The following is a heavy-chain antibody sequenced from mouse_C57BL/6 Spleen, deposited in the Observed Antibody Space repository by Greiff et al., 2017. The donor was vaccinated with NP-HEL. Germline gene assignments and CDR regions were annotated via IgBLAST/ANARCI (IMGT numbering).Heavy chain of an antibody. V-gene: IGHV1-69*01. D-gene: IGHD1-1*01. Sequence: QVQLQQSGAELVMPGASVKLSCKASGYTFTSYWMHWVKQRPGQGLEWIGEIDPSDSYTNYNQKFKGKSTLTVDKSSSTAYMQLSSLTSEDSAVYYCARPYGSSYWYFDVWGTGTTVTVSS. CDR2: IDPSDSYT. J-gene: IGHJ1*03. CDR3: ARPYGSSYWYFDV. CDR1: GYTFTSYW.